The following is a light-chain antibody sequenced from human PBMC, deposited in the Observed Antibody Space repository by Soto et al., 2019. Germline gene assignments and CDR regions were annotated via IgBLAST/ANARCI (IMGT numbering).Light chain of an antibody. CDR3: QQYNSYSPT. J-gene: IGKJ1*01. CDR1: QSISSW. V-gene: IGKV1-5*03. Sequence: DIQMTQSPSTLSASVGDRVTITCRASQSISSWLAWYQQKPGKDPKFLIYKASSLESGVPSRFSGSGSGTEFTLTISSLQPDDFATYYCQQYNSYSPTFGQGTKVEFK. CDR2: KAS.